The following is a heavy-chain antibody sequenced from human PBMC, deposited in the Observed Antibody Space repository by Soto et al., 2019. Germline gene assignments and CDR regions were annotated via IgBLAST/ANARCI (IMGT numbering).Heavy chain of an antibody. J-gene: IGHJ4*02. CDR2: IKEDGSER. CDR1: GFTFSSYW. D-gene: IGHD3-10*01. CDR3: ARATGADKEDY. V-gene: IGHV3-7*04. Sequence: EVQLVESGGGLVQPGGSLRLSCAASGFTFSSYWMSWVRQAPGKGLEWVANIKEDGSERYYVDSVKGRFTISRDNAKNSRDLPMNSLRAEDTAVYYCARATGADKEDYWGQGTLVTVSS.